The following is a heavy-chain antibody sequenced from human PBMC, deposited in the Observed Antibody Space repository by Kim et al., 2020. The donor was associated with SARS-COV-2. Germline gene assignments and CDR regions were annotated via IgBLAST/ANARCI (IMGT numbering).Heavy chain of an antibody. Sequence: NYAQKFQGRVTITADKSTSTAYMELSSLRSEDTAVYYCARVDTAMVRFDYWGQGTLVTVSS. CDR3: ARVDTAMVRFDY. D-gene: IGHD5-18*01. V-gene: IGHV1-69*04. J-gene: IGHJ4*02.